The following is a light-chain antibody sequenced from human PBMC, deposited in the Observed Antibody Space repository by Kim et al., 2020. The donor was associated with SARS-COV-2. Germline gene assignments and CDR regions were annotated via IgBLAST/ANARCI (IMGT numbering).Light chain of an antibody. CDR1: QSISSY. J-gene: IGKJ2*01. Sequence: DIQMTQSPSSLSASVGDRVTITCRASQSISSYLNWYQQKPGKAPKVLIYAASSLQSGVPSRFSGSGSGADFTLTISSLQPEDFATYYCQQSYSTPHYTFGQGTKLEI. V-gene: IGKV1-39*01. CDR3: QQSYSTPHYT. CDR2: AAS.